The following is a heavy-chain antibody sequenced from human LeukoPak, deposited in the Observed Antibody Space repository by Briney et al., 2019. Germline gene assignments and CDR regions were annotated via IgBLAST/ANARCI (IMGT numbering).Heavy chain of an antibody. J-gene: IGHJ4*02. Sequence: SVKVSCKASGGTFSSYAISWVRQAPGQGLEWMGGIIPFFGTANYAQKFQGRVTITADKSTSTAYMELSSLRSEDTAVYYCARDWSDAYYFDYWGQGTLVTVSS. CDR1: GGTFSSYA. D-gene: IGHD3-3*01. CDR2: IIPFFGTA. V-gene: IGHV1-69*06. CDR3: ARDWSDAYYFDY.